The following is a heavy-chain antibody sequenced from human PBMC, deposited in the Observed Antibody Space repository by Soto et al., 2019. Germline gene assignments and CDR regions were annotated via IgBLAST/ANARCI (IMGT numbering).Heavy chain of an antibody. CDR3: AMVDVYVTTSPQDV. J-gene: IGHJ6*02. CDR2: INAYTGNT. V-gene: IGHV1-18*01. Sequence: QVQLVQSGAEVKNPGASVKVSCKASGYSFTRYGIGWARQAPGQGPGRMGWINAYTGNTNYAQNLQGRLTLTTDTSTTTAYMELRSLRSNDTAIYYCAMVDVYVTTSPQDVWGQGTTVTVSS. CDR1: GYSFTRYG. D-gene: IGHD3-16*01.